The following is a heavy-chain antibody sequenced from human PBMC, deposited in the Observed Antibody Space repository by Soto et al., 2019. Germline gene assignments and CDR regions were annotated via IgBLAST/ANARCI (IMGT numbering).Heavy chain of an antibody. J-gene: IGHJ4*02. CDR3: ARGSSWSYFDD. V-gene: IGHV1-3*04. D-gene: IGHD6-13*01. CDR1: GYTFTSYA. CDR2: INTAKDNT. Sequence: QVQLVQSGAEVKKPGASVKVSCKASGYTFTSYAIHWLRQAPGQRLEWMGWINTAKDNTRYSEKFQGRVTITRDTSATIVHMELSSLRSEDTAVYYCARGSSWSYFDDGGQGTLVTVSS.